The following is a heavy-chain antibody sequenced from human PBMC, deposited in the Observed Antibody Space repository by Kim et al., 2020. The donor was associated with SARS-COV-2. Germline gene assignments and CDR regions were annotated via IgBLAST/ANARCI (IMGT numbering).Heavy chain of an antibody. D-gene: IGHD6-19*01. CDR3: ARGGYSSGWGSWDFDY. Sequence: ASVKVSCKASGYTFTSYGISWVRQAPGQGLEWMGWISAYNVNTNYAQKLQGRVTMTTDTSTSTAYMELRSLRSDDTAVYYCARGGYSSGWGSWDFDYWGQGTLVTVSS. V-gene: IGHV1-18*01. J-gene: IGHJ4*02. CDR1: GYTFTSYG. CDR2: ISAYNVNT.